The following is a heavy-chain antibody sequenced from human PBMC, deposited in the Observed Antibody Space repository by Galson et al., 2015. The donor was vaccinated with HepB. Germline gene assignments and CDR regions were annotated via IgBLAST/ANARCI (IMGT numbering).Heavy chain of an antibody. CDR1: GFTFSDYA. J-gene: IGHJ4*02. CDR3: AKDGPLSTHCGGNCYFDY. CDR2: IRGLGENI. V-gene: IGHV3-23*01. D-gene: IGHD2-21*01. Sequence: SLRLSCAASGFTFSDYAMSWVRQAPGKGLEWVSTIRGLGENIYYADSVKGRFTISRDNSKGTLYLQMDNLRAEDTALYYCAKDGPLSTHCGGNCYFDYWGQGTLVSVSS.